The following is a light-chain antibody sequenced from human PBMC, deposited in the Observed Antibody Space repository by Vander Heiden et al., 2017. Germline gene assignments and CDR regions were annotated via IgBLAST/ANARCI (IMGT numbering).Light chain of an antibody. Sequence: DIQMTQSPSTLSASVGDRVTLTCRASQSFSTWLAWYQQKPGKAPKLLIYKASTLESGGPSRFSGSGSGTEFTLTISSLQPDDFATYYCQQYDTYPITFGQGTRLEIK. J-gene: IGKJ5*01. CDR3: QQYDTYPIT. CDR1: QSFSTW. CDR2: KAS. V-gene: IGKV1-5*03.